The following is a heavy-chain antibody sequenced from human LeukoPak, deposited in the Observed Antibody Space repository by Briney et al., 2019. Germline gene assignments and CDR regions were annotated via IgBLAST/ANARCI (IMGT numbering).Heavy chain of an antibody. V-gene: IGHV1-69*04. D-gene: IGHD2-2*02. J-gene: IGHJ6*02. Sequence: SVKVSCKASGGTFSSYAISWVRQAPGQGLEWMGRIIPILGIANYAQKFQGRVTITADKSTSTAYMELSSLRSEDTAVYYCASALDIVVVPAAIRELDVWGQGTTVTVSS. CDR1: GGTFSSYA. CDR2: IIPILGIA. CDR3: ASALDIVVVPAAIRELDV.